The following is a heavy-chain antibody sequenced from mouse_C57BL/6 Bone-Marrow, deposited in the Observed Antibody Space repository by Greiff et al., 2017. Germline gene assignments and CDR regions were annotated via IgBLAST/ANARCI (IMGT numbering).Heavy chain of an antibody. V-gene: IGHV2-2*01. J-gene: IGHJ2*01. CDR3: SRNSPRTARALYYFDD. D-gene: IGHD3-1*01. Sequence: VQLQQSGPGLVQPSQSLSITCTVSGFSLTSYGVHWVRQSPGKGLEWLGVIWSGGSTDYNAAFISRLSISKDNSKSQVFFKMNSLQADDTAIYYCSRNSPRTARALYYFDDWGQGTTLTVSS. CDR2: IWSGGST. CDR1: GFSLTSYG.